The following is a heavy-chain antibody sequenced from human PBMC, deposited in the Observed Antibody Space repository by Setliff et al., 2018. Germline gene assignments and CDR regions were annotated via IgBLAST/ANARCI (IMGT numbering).Heavy chain of an antibody. D-gene: IGHD3-10*01. CDR3: ARTYYYASGTIDS. Sequence: SETLSLTCTVSGGSISSYYWIWIRQPPGKGLEWIGYIYSSGSTKYNPSLKSRVTISVDTSKNQFSLKLNSVTAADTAIYYCARTYYYASGTIDSWGPGTLVTVSS. CDR1: GGSISSYY. J-gene: IGHJ4*02. CDR2: IYSSGST. V-gene: IGHV4-4*08.